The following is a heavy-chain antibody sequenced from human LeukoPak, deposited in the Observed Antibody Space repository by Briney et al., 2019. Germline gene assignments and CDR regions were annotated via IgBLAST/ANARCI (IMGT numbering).Heavy chain of an antibody. CDR3: ARHDSYSSSFPYNWFDP. D-gene: IGHD6-13*01. CDR2: ISYRGST. V-gene: IGHV4-59*01. J-gene: IGHJ5*02. CDR1: GGSIADYY. Sequence: PSETLSLTCTVSGGSIADYYWSWIRQFPGKGLEWIGYISYRGSTSYDPSLNSRVSISLDTSKNQLSLRLNSVTAADTAVYFCARHDSYSSSFPYNWFDPWGQGTLVTVSS.